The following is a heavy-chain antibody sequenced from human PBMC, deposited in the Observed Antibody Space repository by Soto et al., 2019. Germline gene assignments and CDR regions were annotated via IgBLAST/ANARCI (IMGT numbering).Heavy chain of an antibody. CDR2: ISAYNGNT. D-gene: IGHD3-10*01. V-gene: IGHV1-18*01. CDR3: AREGGLLWCGGMVDGGINWFDP. CDR1: GYTFTSYG. J-gene: IGHJ5*02. Sequence: GASVKVSCKASGYTFTSYGISWVRQAPGQGLEWMGWISAYNGNTNYAQKLQGRVTMTTDTSTSTAYMELRSLRSDDTAVYYCAREGGLLWCGGMVDGGINWFDPWGQGTLVTVSS.